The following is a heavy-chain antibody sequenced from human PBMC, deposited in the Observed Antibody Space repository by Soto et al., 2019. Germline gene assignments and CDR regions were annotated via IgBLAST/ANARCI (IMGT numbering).Heavy chain of an antibody. J-gene: IGHJ3*02. D-gene: IGHD2-15*01. CDR2: IYYSGST. CDR1: GGSISSSSYY. CDR3: ARRTSRYCSGGSCYSGAFDI. V-gene: IGHV4-39*01. Sequence: QLQLQESGPGLVKPSETLSLTCTVSGGSISSSSYYWGWIRQPPGKGLEWIGSIYYSGSTYYNPSLKSRVTISVDTSKNQFSLKLSSVTAADTAVYYCARRTSRYCSGGSCYSGAFDIWGQGTMVTVSS.